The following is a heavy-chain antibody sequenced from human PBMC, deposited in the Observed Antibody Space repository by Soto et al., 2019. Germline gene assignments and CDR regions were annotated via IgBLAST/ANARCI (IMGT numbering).Heavy chain of an antibody. D-gene: IGHD5-18*01. CDR2: ISWNSGSL. Sequence: EVQLVESGGGLVQPGRSLRLSCAASGFTFDDYDMHWVRQAPGKGLEWVSGISWNSGSLGYADSVKCRFTISRDNAKNSLYLQMNSLRAEDTALYYCAKDTSQIQLCWGAFDIGGQGTMVTVSS. J-gene: IGHJ3*02. V-gene: IGHV3-9*01. CDR1: GFTFDDYD. CDR3: AKDTSQIQLCWGAFDI.